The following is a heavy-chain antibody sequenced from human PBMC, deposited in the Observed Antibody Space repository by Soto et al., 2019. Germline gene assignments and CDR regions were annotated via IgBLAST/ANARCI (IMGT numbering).Heavy chain of an antibody. D-gene: IGHD3-10*01. V-gene: IGHV1-69*02. CDR3: IWASGRLAGD. CDR2: IIPIVGIA. CDR1: GGTFSSYV. Sequence: QVQLEQSGAEVKKPGSSVKVSCKASGGTFSSYVFSWVRQAPGQGLEWMGRIIPIVGIANYAQKFRGGVTISADKATSTAYLELSSLRYNDTAVYYCIWASGRLAGDWGQGTLVSVSS. J-gene: IGHJ4*02.